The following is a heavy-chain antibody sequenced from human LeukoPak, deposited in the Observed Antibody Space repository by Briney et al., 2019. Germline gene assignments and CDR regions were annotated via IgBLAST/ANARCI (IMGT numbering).Heavy chain of an antibody. CDR2: IWYDGSNK. J-gene: IGHJ6*02. CDR1: GFTFSSYG. CDR3: ARAEASDAVCMDV. D-gene: IGHD6-19*01. V-gene: IGHV3-33*01. Sequence: PGRSLRLSCAASGFTFSSYGMHWVRQAPGKGLEWVAVIWYDGSNKYYADSVKGRFTISRDNSKNTLYLQMNSLRAEDTAVYYCARAEASDAVCMDVWGQGTTVIVSS.